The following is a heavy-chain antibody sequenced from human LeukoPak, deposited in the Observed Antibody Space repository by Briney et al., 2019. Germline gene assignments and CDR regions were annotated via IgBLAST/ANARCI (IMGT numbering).Heavy chain of an antibody. CDR3: ARAVRRAFDI. V-gene: IGHV4-34*01. CDR2: INHSGST. CDR1: GGSFSGYY. J-gene: IGHJ3*02. Sequence: SETLSLTCAVYGGSFSGYYWRWLRQPPGKGLEWIGEINHSGSTNYNPSLKSRVTISVDTSKNQFSLKLSSVTAADTAVYYCARAVRRAFDIWGQGTMVTVSS.